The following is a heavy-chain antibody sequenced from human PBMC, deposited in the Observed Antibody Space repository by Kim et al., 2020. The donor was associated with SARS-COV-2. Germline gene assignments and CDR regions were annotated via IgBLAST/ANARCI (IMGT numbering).Heavy chain of an antibody. CDR2: INPSGGST. D-gene: IGHD2-15*01. Sequence: ASVKVSCKASGYTFTSYYMHWVRQAPGQGLEWMGIINPSGGSTSYAQKFQGRVTMTRDTSTSTVYMELSGLRSEDTAVYYCARDGQDIVVVVAPYYFDYWGQGTLVTVSS. V-gene: IGHV1-46*01. J-gene: IGHJ4*02. CDR3: ARDGQDIVVVVAPYYFDY. CDR1: GYTFTSYY.